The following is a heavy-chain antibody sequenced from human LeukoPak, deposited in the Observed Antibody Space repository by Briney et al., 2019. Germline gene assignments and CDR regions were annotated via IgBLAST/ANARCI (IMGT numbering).Heavy chain of an antibody. J-gene: IGHJ4*02. V-gene: IGHV1-46*01. D-gene: IGHD1-26*01. Sequence: GASVKVSCKASGYTFTSYYMHWVRQAPGQGLEWMGIINPSGGSTSYAQKFPGRVTMTRDTSTNTVYMELSSLRSEDTAVYYCARDRSSGSYYGYWGQGTLVTVSS. CDR3: ARDRSSGSYYGY. CDR1: GYTFTSYY. CDR2: INPSGGST.